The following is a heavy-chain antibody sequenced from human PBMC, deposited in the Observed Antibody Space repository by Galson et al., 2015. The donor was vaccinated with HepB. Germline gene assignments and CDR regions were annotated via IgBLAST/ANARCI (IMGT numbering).Heavy chain of an antibody. CDR1: GFTFSSYG. CDR3: ARDSVAVAGQDSYGMDV. D-gene: IGHD6-19*01. Sequence: SLRLSCAASGFTFSSYGMHWVRQAPGKGLEWVAVIWYDGSNKYYADSVKGRFTISRDNSKNTLYLQMNSLRAEDTAVYYCARDSVAVAGQDSYGMDVWGQGTTVTVSS. J-gene: IGHJ6*02. CDR2: IWYDGSNK. V-gene: IGHV3-33*01.